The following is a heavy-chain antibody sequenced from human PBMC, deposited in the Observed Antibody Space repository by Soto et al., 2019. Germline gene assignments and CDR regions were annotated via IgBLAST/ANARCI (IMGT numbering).Heavy chain of an antibody. J-gene: IGHJ2*01. D-gene: IGHD6-19*01. Sequence: QLLESGGVLVQPGGSLRLSCAASGFTFYSYAMSWVRQAPGKGLEWVSTISGSGGGTYYADSVKGRFTISRDNSKNTLYLEMNSLRAEDTAIYYCAKDSRSGWTDNWYFDLWGRGTMVTVSS. CDR2: ISGSGGGT. CDR1: GFTFYSYA. V-gene: IGHV3-23*01. CDR3: AKDSRSGWTDNWYFDL.